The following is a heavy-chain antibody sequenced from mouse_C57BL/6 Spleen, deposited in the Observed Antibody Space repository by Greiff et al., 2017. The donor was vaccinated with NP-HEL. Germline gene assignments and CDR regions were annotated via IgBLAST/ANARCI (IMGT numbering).Heavy chain of an antibody. D-gene: IGHD2-1*01. V-gene: IGHV1-52*01. CDR3: AREKYGSFDY. J-gene: IGHJ2*01. CDR2: IDPSDSET. Sequence: QVQLKQPGAELVRPGSSVKLSCKASGYTFTSYWMHWVKQRPIQGLEWIGNIDPSDSETHYNQKFKDKATLTVDKSSSTAYMQLSSLTSEDSAVYYCAREKYGSFDYWGQGTTLTVSS. CDR1: GYTFTSYW.